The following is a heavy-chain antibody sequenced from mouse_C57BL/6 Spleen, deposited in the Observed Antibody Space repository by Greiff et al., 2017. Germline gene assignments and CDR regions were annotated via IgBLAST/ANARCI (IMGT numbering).Heavy chain of an antibody. J-gene: IGHJ4*01. CDR3: AGAPFTTVVATDYAMDY. D-gene: IGHD1-1*01. CDR1: GFTFSDYG. V-gene: IGHV5-17*01. CDR2: ISSGSSTI. Sequence: EVMLVESGGGLVKPGGSLKLSCAASGFTFSDYGMHWVRQAPEKGLEWVAYISSGSSTIYYADTVKGRFTISRDNAKNTLFLQMTSLRSEDTAMYYCAGAPFTTVVATDYAMDYWGQGTSVTVSS.